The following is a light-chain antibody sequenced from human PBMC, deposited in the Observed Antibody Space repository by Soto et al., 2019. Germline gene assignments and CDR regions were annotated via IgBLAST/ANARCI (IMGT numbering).Light chain of an antibody. J-gene: IGKJ4*01. CDR1: QSVSTY. Sequence: EIVLTQSPATLSLSPGERGTLSCRASQSVSTYLAWYQQKPGQAPRLLIYDASNRATGIPARFSGSGSGTDFTLTISYIEHEDFAFYYCQQHSDWVTFGGGTKVEI. V-gene: IGKV3-11*01. CDR3: QQHSDWVT. CDR2: DAS.